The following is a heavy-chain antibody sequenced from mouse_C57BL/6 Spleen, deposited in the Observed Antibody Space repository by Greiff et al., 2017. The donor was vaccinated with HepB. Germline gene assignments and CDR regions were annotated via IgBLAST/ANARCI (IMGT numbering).Heavy chain of an antibody. CDR3: ARSGDSSGYDAMDY. D-gene: IGHD3-2*02. J-gene: IGHJ4*01. Sequence: QVHVKQSGAELVRPGTSVKMSCKASGYTFTNYWIGWAKQRPGHGLEWIGDIYPGGGYTNYNEKFKGKATLTADKSSSTAYMQFSSLTSEDSAIYYCARSGDSSGYDAMDYWGQGTSVTVSS. V-gene: IGHV1-63*01. CDR1: GYTFTNYW. CDR2: IYPGGGYT.